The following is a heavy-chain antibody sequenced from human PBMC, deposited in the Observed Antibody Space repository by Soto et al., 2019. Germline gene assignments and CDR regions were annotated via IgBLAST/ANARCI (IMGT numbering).Heavy chain of an antibody. CDR1: VYTVTSYG. CDR3: ARHLRIVGATTYYYYGMDV. CDR2: ISAYNGNT. Sequence: SVKVSCNSSVYTVTSYGISLVRQAPGQGLEWIGWISAYNGNTNYAQKLQGRFTMTTDTSTSTAYMELRSLRSDDTAVYYCARHLRIVGATTYYYYGMDVWGQGTTVTVPS. D-gene: IGHD1-26*01. V-gene: IGHV1-18*01. J-gene: IGHJ6*02.